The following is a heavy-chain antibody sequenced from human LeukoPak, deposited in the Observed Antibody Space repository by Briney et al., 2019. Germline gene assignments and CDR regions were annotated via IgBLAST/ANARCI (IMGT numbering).Heavy chain of an antibody. J-gene: IGHJ3*02. CDR1: GGSMISYY. CDR2: VYYTGSS. CDR3: ARGAYASAWYAFDI. D-gene: IGHD6-19*01. Sequence: SETLSLTCTVSGGSMISYYWNWIRQPPGKGLEWIGYVYYTGSSNSDPSLKSRVTMFVDTSKNQLSLRLSSVSALDTAVYYCARGAYASAWYAFDIWGPGTGVSVTS. V-gene: IGHV4-59*12.